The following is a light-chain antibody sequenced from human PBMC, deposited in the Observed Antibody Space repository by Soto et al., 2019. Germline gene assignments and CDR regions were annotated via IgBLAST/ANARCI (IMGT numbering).Light chain of an antibody. CDR2: GAS. CDR3: QQYMSSVT. Sequence: EIVLTQSPGSLSLSPGQRATLSCRASQSVDTTFFAWYQKKPGQAPRLLIYGASKRATGIPDRFSGSGSGTDFTLIIIGLEHEDFAVYYCQQYMSSVTFGQGTKVEIK. CDR1: QSVDTTF. V-gene: IGKV3-20*01. J-gene: IGKJ1*01.